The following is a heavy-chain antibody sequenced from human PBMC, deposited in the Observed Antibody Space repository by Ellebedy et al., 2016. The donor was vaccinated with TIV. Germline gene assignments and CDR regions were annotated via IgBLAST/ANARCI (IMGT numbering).Heavy chain of an antibody. Sequence: GESLKISCAASGFTFSSYAMSWVRQAPGKGLEYVSAISGSGNNTKYADSVKGRFTISRDNSKNTLYLQMNSLRAEDTAVYYCAKDGGGYCLSASCWGQGTLVTVSS. CDR2: ISGSGNNT. V-gene: IGHV3-23*01. D-gene: IGHD2-2*01. J-gene: IGHJ4*02. CDR3: AKDGGGYCLSASC. CDR1: GFTFSSYA.